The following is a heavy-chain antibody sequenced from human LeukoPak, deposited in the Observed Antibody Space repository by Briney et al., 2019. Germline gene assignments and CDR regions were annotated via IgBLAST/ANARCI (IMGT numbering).Heavy chain of an antibody. CDR3: TRGVALSDHGIIDS. D-gene: IGHD1-1*01. V-gene: IGHV4-38-2*01. J-gene: IGHJ4*02. Sequence: SETLSLTCAVSGYSVSSGFFWGCIRQPPGKGLEWIATIYHNGITHYNPSLKSRVTISVDTSKNQFSLKMSSVTAADTAVYYCTRGVALSDHGIIDSWGQGTLATVPS. CDR1: GYSVSSGFF. CDR2: IYHNGIT.